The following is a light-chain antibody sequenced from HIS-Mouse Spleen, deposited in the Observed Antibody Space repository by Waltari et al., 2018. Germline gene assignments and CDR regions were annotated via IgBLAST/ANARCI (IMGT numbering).Light chain of an antibody. CDR2: WAS. CDR3: QQYYSTSPLT. J-gene: IGKJ4*01. CDR1: QSVLYSSNNKNY. V-gene: IGKV4-1*01. Sequence: DIVMTQSLDSLAVSLGERATINCKYSQSVLYSSNNKNYLAWYQQKPGQPPKLLIYWASTRESGVPDRFSGSGSGTDFTLTISSLQAEDVAVYYCQQYYSTSPLTFGGGTKVEIK.